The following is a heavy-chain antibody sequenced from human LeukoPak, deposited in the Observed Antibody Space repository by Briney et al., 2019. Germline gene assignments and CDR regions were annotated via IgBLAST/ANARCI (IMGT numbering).Heavy chain of an antibody. V-gene: IGHV1-69*13. D-gene: IGHD3-22*01. J-gene: IGHJ3*02. Sequence: GASVKVSCKASVCTFSSYAISWVRQAPGQGLEGMGGIIPIFGTANYAQKFQGRVTITADESTSTAYMELSSLRSEDTAVYYCAIDSRGKVVVITAADAFDIWGQGTMVTVSS. CDR2: IIPIFGTA. CDR1: VCTFSSYA. CDR3: AIDSRGKVVVITAADAFDI.